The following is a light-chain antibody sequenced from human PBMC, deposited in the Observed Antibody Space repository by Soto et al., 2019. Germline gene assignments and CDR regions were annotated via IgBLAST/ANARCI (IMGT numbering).Light chain of an antibody. CDR1: QSINTY. CDR3: QYSYRHSRS. V-gene: IGKV1-39*01. CDR2: AAS. Sequence: DIQMTQSPSSLSASVGDRVTITCRASQSINTYLNWYQQKPGKAPKLLIYAASSLQSGVPSRFRGSGSGTDFTLSIGSLQPEDFATDYCQYSYRHSRSFGPGTKVY. J-gene: IGKJ3*01.